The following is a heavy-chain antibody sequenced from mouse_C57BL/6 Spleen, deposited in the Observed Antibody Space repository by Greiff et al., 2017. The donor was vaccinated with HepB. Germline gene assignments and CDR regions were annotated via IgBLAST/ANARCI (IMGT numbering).Heavy chain of an antibody. CDR2: IYPGDGDT. V-gene: IGHV1-82*01. Sequence: QVQLQQSGPELVKPGASVKISCKASGYAFSSSWMNWVKQRPGKGLEWIGRIYPGDGDTNFNGKFKGKATLTADKSSSTAYMQLSSLTSEDSAVYFCARSLVADYWGQGTTLTVSS. D-gene: IGHD1-1*01. CDR3: ARSLVADY. J-gene: IGHJ2*01. CDR1: GYAFSSSW.